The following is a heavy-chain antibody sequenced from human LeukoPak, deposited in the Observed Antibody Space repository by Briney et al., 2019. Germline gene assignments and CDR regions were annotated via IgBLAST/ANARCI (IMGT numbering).Heavy chain of an antibody. CDR1: GFTFRLYG. J-gene: IGHJ4*02. D-gene: IGHD4-17*01. CDR3: AKVRADYDYGDSHPPI. CDR2: ITGSGGGT. V-gene: IGHV3-23*01. Sequence: GGSQRLSCVASGFTFRLYGMAWVRQAPGKGLEWVSAITGSGGGTYYADSVKGRFTISRDNSKNTVYLQMNSLRAEDTAVYYCAKVRADYDYGDSHPPIWGQGTLVTVSS.